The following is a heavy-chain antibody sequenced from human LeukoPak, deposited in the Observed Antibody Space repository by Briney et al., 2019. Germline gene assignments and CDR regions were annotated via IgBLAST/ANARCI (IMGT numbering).Heavy chain of an antibody. CDR2: INHSGST. D-gene: IGHD2-2*01. Sequence: SETLSLTCAVYGGSFSGYYWSWIRQPPGKGLEWIGEINHSGSTNYNPSLKSRVTISLDTSKNQFSLKLSSVTAADTAMYYCARVKRKYQLLKPLHETPSHYFDYWGQGTLVTVSS. CDR1: GGSFSGYY. J-gene: IGHJ4*02. V-gene: IGHV4-34*01. CDR3: ARVKRKYQLLKPLHETPSHYFDY.